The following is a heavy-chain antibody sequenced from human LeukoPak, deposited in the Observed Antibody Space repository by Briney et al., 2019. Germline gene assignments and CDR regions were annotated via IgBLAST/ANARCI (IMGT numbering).Heavy chain of an antibody. Sequence: GGSLRLSCAASGFTFSSYSMNWVRQAPGKGLEWVSSISSSSSYIYYADSVKGRFTISRDNAKNSLYLQMNSLRAEDTAVYYCARVIGRRGEFDYWGQGTLVTVSS. CDR2: ISSSSSYI. CDR1: GFTFSSYS. V-gene: IGHV3-21*01. D-gene: IGHD3-16*01. J-gene: IGHJ4*02. CDR3: ARVIGRRGEFDY.